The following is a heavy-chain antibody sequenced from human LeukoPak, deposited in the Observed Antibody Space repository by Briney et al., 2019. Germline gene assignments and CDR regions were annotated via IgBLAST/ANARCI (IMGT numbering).Heavy chain of an antibody. V-gene: IGHV1-8*01. D-gene: IGHD3-10*01. CDR2: MNPNSGNT. J-gene: IGHJ4*02. CDR3: ARGLSWFGELSATQNDY. CDR1: GYTFTSYD. Sequence: ASVKVSCKTSGYTFTSYDINWVRQATGQGPEWMGWMNPNSGNTGYAQKFQGRVTMTRNTSISTAYMELSSLRSEDTAVYYCARGLSWFGELSATQNDYWGQGTLVTVSS.